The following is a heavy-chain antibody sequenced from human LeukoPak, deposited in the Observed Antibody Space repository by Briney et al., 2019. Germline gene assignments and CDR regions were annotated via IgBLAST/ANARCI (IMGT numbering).Heavy chain of an antibody. J-gene: IGHJ6*02. Sequence: GASVKVSCKASGGTFSSYAISWVRQAPGQGLEWMGGIIPIFGTANYAQKFQGRVTITADESTSTAYMELSSLRSEDTAVYYCARDQLGYDFWSGYYVASYYYYGMDVWGQGTTVTVS. D-gene: IGHD3-3*01. CDR1: GGTFSSYA. V-gene: IGHV1-69*13. CDR3: ARDQLGYDFWSGYYVASYYYYGMDV. CDR2: IIPIFGTA.